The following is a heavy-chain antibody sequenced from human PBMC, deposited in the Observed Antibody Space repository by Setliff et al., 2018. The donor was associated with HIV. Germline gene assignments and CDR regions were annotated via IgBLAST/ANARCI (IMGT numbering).Heavy chain of an antibody. CDR2: IIPMFDAP. CDR3: ARDYFPHSRRNFGSGDYFHF. D-gene: IGHD3-10*01. Sequence: SVKVSCKASGGGVSNHVISWVRQAPGQGLEWMGGIIPMFDAPNYAQKFQGRVTVTRDTSIATAYMELSSLTSGDTAVYHCARDYFPHSRRNFGSGDYFHFWGQGSRVTVSS. CDR1: GGGVSNHV. J-gene: IGHJ4*02. V-gene: IGHV1-69*05.